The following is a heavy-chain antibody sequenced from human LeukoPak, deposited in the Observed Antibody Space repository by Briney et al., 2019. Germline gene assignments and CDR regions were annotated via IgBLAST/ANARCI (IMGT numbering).Heavy chain of an antibody. J-gene: IGHJ6*02. D-gene: IGHD2-21*02. V-gene: IGHV3-23*01. CDR2: ISGSGGST. Sequence: PGGSLRLSCAASGFTFSSYAMSWVRQAPGKGLEWVSAISGSGGSTYYADSVKGRFTISRDNSKNTLYLQMNSLRAEDTAVYYCASPRAYCGGDCGGMDVWGQGTTVTVSS. CDR1: GFTFSSYA. CDR3: ASPRAYCGGDCGGMDV.